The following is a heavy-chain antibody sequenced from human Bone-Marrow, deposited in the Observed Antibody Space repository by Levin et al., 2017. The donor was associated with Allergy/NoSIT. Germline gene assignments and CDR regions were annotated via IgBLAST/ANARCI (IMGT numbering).Heavy chain of an antibody. D-gene: IGHD2-21*02. CDR2: IWHDRSNA. V-gene: IGHV3-33*01. CDR3: TRGDWYFDL. J-gene: IGHJ4*02. Sequence: GESLKISCVASGFPFNSYVMHWVRQAPGKGLEWVALIWHDRSNANYAESLRGRFTISRDNSKNSLYLDMNSLRVEDTAFYYCTRGDWYFDLWGQGTLVTVSS. CDR1: GFPFNSYV.